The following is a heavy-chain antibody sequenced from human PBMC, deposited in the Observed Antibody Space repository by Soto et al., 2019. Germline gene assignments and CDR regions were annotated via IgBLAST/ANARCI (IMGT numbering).Heavy chain of an antibody. V-gene: IGHV3-21*01. J-gene: IGHJ6*02. Sequence: GGSLRLSCAASGFTFSSYSMNWVRQAPGKGLEWVSSISSSSSYIYYADSVKGRFTISRDNAKNSLYLQMNSLRAEDTAVYYCASINYGDPYYYYGMDVWGQGTTVTVSS. CDR1: GFTFSSYS. D-gene: IGHD4-17*01. CDR3: ASINYGDPYYYYGMDV. CDR2: ISSSSSYI.